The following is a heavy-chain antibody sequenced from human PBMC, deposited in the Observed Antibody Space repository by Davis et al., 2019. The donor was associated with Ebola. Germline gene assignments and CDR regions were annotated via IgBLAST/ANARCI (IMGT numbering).Heavy chain of an antibody. CDR2: INAANGKT. V-gene: IGHV1-3*01. D-gene: IGHD3-3*01. CDR3: ARGSREWTPDY. Sequence: AASVKVSCKASGYTLIDYTLLWVRQAPGQRLEWMGWINAANGKTKSSENFQGRATLTIETSANTAYLELSSLKSEDTSVNYFARGSREWTPDYWGQGTPVTVSS. CDR1: GYTLIDYT. J-gene: IGHJ4*02.